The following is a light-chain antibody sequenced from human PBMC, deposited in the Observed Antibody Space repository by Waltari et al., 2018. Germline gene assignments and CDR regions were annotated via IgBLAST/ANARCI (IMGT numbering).Light chain of an antibody. Sequence: QSVLTQPPSLSGAPGQRVTIPCTWSSSHIGAGYDVHWYQQLPGTAPKLPIYGNTNRPSGVPDRFSGSKSGTSASLAITGLQAEDEADYYCQSYDNSPYVIFGGGTKLTVL. V-gene: IGLV1-40*01. CDR2: GNT. J-gene: IGLJ2*01. CDR3: QSYDNSPYVI. CDR1: SSHIGAGYD.